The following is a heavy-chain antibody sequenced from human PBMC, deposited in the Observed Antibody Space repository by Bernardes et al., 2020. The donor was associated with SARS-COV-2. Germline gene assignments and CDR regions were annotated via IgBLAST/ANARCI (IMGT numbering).Heavy chain of an antibody. D-gene: IGHD3-10*01. V-gene: IGHV1-2*04. CDR2: INPNSGGT. CDR3: ARQERGYYYGSGSYYY. J-gene: IGHJ4*02. Sequence: ASVKVSCKASGYTFTGYYMHWVRQAPGQGLEWMGWINPNSGGTNYAQKFQGWVTMTRDTSISTAYMELSRLRSDDTAVYYCARQERGYYYGSGSYYYWGQGTLVTVSS. CDR1: GYTFTGYY.